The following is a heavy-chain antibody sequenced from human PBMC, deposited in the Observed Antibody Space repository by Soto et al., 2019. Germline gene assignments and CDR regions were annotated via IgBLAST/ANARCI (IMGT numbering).Heavy chain of an antibody. J-gene: IGHJ5*01. CDR1: GFDFSSHA. CDR3: ARRQVGATKGKSWFDS. CDR2: IGNSGDIS. Sequence: GGSLRLSCSASGFDFSSHAMIWVRQAPGKGLEWVASIGNSGDISNYGDSVKGRFTISRDNSKNTLYLQMNSLRAEDTALYFCARRQVGATKGKSWFDSWGQGTLVTVSS. V-gene: IGHV3-23*01. D-gene: IGHD1-26*01.